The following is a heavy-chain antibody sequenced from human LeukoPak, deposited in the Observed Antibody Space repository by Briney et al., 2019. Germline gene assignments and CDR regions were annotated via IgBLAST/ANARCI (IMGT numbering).Heavy chain of an antibody. Sequence: GGSLRLSCAASGFTFSSYAMHWVRQAPGKGLEWVAVISYDGSNKYYADSVKGRFTISRDNSKNTLYLQMNSLRAEDTAVYYCARHAAYTDYYDSSGYSYYFDYWGQGTLVTVSS. CDR3: ARHAAYTDYYDSSGYSYYFDY. CDR1: GFTFSSYA. D-gene: IGHD3-22*01. V-gene: IGHV3-30*04. CDR2: ISYDGSNK. J-gene: IGHJ4*02.